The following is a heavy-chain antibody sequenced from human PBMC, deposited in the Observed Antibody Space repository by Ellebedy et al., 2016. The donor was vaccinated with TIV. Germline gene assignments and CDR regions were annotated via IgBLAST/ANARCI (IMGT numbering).Heavy chain of an antibody. CDR1: GLTFSSHA. J-gene: IGHJ4*02. V-gene: IGHV3-7*01. CDR2: IKQDGSEK. CDR3: ATTLNYGGNCFFDN. Sequence: PGGSLRLSCAASGLTFSSHAMSWVRQASGKGLEWVANIKQDGSEKYYVDSVKGRFTISRDNAKNSVDLQMNTLRAEDTAVYYCATTLNYGGNCFFDNWGQGTLVTVSS. D-gene: IGHD4-23*01.